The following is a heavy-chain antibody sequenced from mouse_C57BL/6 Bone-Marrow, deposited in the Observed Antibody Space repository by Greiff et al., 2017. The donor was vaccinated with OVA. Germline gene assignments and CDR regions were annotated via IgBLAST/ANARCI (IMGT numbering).Heavy chain of an antibody. Sequence: VQLQQSGAELVRPGASVKLSCTASGFNIKDDYMHWVKQRPEQGLEWIGWIDPENGDTEYASKFQGKATITADTSSNTAYLQLSSLTSEDTAFYYCTTPRPAAWFAYWGQGTLVTVSA. J-gene: IGHJ3*01. CDR2: IDPENGDT. V-gene: IGHV14-4*01. CDR3: TTPRPAAWFAY. CDR1: GFNIKDDY. D-gene: IGHD1-2*01.